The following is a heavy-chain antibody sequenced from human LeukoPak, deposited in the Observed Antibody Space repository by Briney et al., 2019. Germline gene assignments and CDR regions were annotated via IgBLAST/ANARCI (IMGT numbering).Heavy chain of an antibody. V-gene: IGHV1-69*04. D-gene: IGHD6-13*01. J-gene: IGHJ4*02. CDR1: GGTFSSYA. CDR3: ARFGNIAAAGTI. CDR2: IIPILGIA. Sequence: ASVKVSCKASGGTFSSYAISWVRQAPGQGLEWMGRIIPILGIANYAQKFQGRVTITADKSTSTAYMELSSLRSEDTAVYYCARFGNIAAAGTIWGQGTLVTVSS.